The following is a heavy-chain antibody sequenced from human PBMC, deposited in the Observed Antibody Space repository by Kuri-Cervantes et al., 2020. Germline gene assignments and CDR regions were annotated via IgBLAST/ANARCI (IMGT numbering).Heavy chain of an antibody. CDR1: GYTFTNYG. V-gene: IGHV1-18*01. D-gene: IGHD2-2*01. Sequence: ASVKVSCKASGYTFTNYGVHWVRQAPGQGPEWMGRISTYNGNTSYAQKFQGRVTMTTDTSTSAAYLELRSLTSDDTAVYYCARSPYRVIGYCSSTSCFYIDHWGQGTLVTVSS. CDR2: ISTYNGNT. J-gene: IGHJ4*02. CDR3: ARSPYRVIGYCSSTSCFYIDH.